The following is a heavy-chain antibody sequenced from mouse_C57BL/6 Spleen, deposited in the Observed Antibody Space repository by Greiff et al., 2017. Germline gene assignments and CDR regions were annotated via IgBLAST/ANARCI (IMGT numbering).Heavy chain of an antibody. CDR3: ARRYGNSLDY. V-gene: IGHV1-69*01. CDR1: GYTFTSYW. J-gene: IGHJ2*01. CDR2: IDPSDSYT. Sequence: QVQLQQPGAELVMPGASVKLSCKASGYTFTSYWMHWVKQRPGQGLEWIGEIDPSDSYTNYNQKFKGKSTLTVDKSSSTAYMQLSSLTSEDSAVYYCARRYGNSLDYWGQGTTLTVSS. D-gene: IGHD2-10*02.